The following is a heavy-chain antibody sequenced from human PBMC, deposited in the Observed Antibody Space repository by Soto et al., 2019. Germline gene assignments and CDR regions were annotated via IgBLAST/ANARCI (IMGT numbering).Heavy chain of an antibody. J-gene: IGHJ4*02. D-gene: IGHD1-26*01. Sequence: CGPTLVNPTPTLTVTCTFSGFSLITSGAGVGWIRHSPGKAPEWLALISWKDEKRYNPGLKSRLTITKDTSKNQVVLTMTDLDPVDTATYFCAHRYGGNYYRWYFDSWGQGTLVTVSS. CDR1: GFSLITSGAG. V-gene: IGHV2-5*01. CDR3: AHRYGGNYYRWYFDS. CDR2: ISWKDEK.